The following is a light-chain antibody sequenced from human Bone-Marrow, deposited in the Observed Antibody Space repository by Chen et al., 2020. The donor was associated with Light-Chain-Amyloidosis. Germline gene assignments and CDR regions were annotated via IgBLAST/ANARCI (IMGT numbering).Light chain of an antibody. CDR3: QAYDSSLSGYV. V-gene: IGLV1-40*01. CDR2: GNN. Sequence: QSVLTQPPSVSGAPGQRVTISCTGSSSNIGAYYDVHWYQQLPGTAPKLLIYGNNNRPSGVPDRFARSKSGTSASLAITGLQAEDESDYYCQAYDSSLSGYVFGTGTKVNVL. J-gene: IGLJ1*01. CDR1: SSNIGAYYD.